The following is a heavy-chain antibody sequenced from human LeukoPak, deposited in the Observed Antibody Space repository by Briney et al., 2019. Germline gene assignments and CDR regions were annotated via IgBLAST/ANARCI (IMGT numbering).Heavy chain of an antibody. J-gene: IGHJ4*02. V-gene: IGHV4-4*09. CDR3: ATSTSTRSYMFDY. CDR2: IHTSGST. D-gene: IGHD2-2*01. CDR1: GGSISSYY. Sequence: PSETLSLTCTVSGGSISSYYWSWIRQPPGKGLEWIGYIHTSGSTNYNPSLKSRVTISVDTSKNQFSLKLSSVTAADTAVYYCATSTSTRSYMFDYWGQGTLVTVSS.